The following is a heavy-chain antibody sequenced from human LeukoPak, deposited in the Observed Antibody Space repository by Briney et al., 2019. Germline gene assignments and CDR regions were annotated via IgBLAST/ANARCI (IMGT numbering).Heavy chain of an antibody. J-gene: IGHJ2*01. Sequence: KPSETLSLTCTVPDGSISSDIYYWGWIRQPPGKGLEWIGYIYYSGSTNYNPSLKSRVTISVDTSKNQFSLKLSSVTAADTAVYYCARPHIFLYCSSTSCPPGYFDLWGRGTLVTVSS. D-gene: IGHD2-2*01. CDR1: DGSISSDIYY. V-gene: IGHV4-61*01. CDR3: ARPHIFLYCSSTSCPPGYFDL. CDR2: IYYSGST.